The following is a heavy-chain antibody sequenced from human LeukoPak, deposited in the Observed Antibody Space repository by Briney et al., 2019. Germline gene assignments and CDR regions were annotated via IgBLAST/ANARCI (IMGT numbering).Heavy chain of an antibody. J-gene: IGHJ3*01. CDR1: GGTFSSYA. Sequence: GASVKVSCKASGGTFSSYAISWVRQAPGLGLEWMGWINPNSSDTKYAQNFQGRVTLTRDTSIDTAYMELSSLRSDDTAMYHCASPLGYCNGTFCSPCSLDLWGQGTMVTVSS. V-gene: IGHV1-2*02. CDR2: INPNSSDT. D-gene: IGHD2-2*01. CDR3: ASPLGYCNGTFCSPCSLDL.